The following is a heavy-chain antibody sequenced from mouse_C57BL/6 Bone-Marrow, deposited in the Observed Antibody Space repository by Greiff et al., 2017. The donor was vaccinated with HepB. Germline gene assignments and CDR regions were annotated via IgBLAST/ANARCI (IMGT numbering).Heavy chain of an antibody. CDR1: GYSFTGYY. J-gene: IGHJ2*01. D-gene: IGHD2-3*01. V-gene: IGHV1-42*01. Sequence: VQLQQSGPELVKPGASVKISCKASGYSFTGYYMNWVKQSPEKSLEWIGEINPSTGGTTYNQKFKAKATLTVDKSSSTAYMQLKSLTSEDSAVYHCARGWLLLYWGQGTTLTVSS. CDR2: INPSTGGT. CDR3: ARGWLLLY.